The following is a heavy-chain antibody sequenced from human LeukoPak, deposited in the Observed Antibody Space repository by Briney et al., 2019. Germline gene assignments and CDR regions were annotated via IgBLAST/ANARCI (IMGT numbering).Heavy chain of an antibody. V-gene: IGHV4-39*07. CDR3: ARVAPLDLVIY. CDR2: IYYSGST. Sequence: SETLSLTCTVSGGSISSSSYYWGWIRQPPGKGLEWIGSIYYSGSTYYNPSLKSRVTISADTSKNQFSLKLSSVTAADTAVYYCARVAPLDLVIYWGQGTLVTVSS. J-gene: IGHJ4*02. D-gene: IGHD5-12*01. CDR1: GGSISSSSYY.